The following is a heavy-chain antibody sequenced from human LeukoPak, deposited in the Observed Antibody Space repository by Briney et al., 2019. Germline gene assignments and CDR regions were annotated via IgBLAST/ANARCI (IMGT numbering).Heavy chain of an antibody. CDR3: ARDFGDSSGYYFDY. CDR1: GFTFSSYA. V-gene: IGHV3-30-3*01. J-gene: IGHJ4*02. D-gene: IGHD3-22*01. Sequence: HSGGSLRLSCAASGFTFSSYAMHWVRQAPGKGLEWVAVISYDGSNKYYADSVKGRFTISRDNSKNTLYLQMNSLRAEDTAVYYCARDFGDSSGYYFDYWGQGTLVTVSS. CDR2: ISYDGSNK.